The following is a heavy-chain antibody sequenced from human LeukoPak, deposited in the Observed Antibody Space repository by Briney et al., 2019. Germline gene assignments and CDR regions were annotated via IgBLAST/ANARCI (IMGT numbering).Heavy chain of an antibody. CDR3: AKDAEDYVY. V-gene: IGHV3-30*18. D-gene: IGHD3-16*01. CDR2: ISYDGSNK. Sequence: GRSLRLSCAASGFTFSSYGMHWVRQAPGKGLEWVAVISYDGSNKYYADSVKGRFTISRDNSKNTLYLQMNSLRAEDTAVYYCAKDAEDYVYWGQGTLVTVSS. CDR1: GFTFSSYG. J-gene: IGHJ4*02.